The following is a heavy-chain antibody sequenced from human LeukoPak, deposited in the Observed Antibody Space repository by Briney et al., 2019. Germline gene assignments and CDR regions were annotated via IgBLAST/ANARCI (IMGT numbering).Heavy chain of an antibody. CDR2: IYHSGST. J-gene: IGHJ4*02. CDR1: GGSISSSNW. CDR3: ARRYFDWLLYDPSYYFDY. D-gene: IGHD3-9*01. Sequence: SGTLSLTCAVSGGSISSSNWWSWVRQPPGKGLEWIGEIYHSGSTNYNPSLKSRVTISVDKSKNQFSLKLSSVTAADTAVYYCARRYFDWLLYDPSYYFDYWGQGTLVTVSS. V-gene: IGHV4-4*02.